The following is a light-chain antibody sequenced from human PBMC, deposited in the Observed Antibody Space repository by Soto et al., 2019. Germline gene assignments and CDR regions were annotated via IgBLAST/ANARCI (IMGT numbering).Light chain of an antibody. J-gene: IGKJ1*01. CDR2: DAS. V-gene: IGKV3-11*01. Sequence: EIVLTQPPATLSLSPGERATLSCRASQSVGTYLAWYQQKPGQAPRLLIYDASNRATGISARFSGSGSGTDFTLTISSLEPDDFAVYYCQQCSSGKTSGQGTKVDIK. CDR1: QSVGTY. CDR3: QQCSSGKT.